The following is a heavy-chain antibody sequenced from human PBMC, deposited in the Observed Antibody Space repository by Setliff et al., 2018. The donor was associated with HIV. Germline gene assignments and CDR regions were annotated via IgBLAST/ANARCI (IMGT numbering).Heavy chain of an antibody. Sequence: SLRLSCAASGFTFRSYWMSWVRQAPGKGLEWVANIKEDGSEEYYADSVKGRFTLSRDTSIDTLYLQMTSLRADDTAVYFCAKLLYPELRPLDIYHWGQGTLVTVSS. CDR3: AKLLYPELRPLDIYH. CDR1: GFTFRSYW. CDR2: IKEDGSEE. D-gene: IGHD2-2*02. V-gene: IGHV3-7*03. J-gene: IGHJ5*02.